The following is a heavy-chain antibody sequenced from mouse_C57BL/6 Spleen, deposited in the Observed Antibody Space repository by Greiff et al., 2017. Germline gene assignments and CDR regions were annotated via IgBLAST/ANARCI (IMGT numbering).Heavy chain of an antibody. CDR1: GFTFSSYA. CDR3: ARMGGYDYDYFDY. CDR2: ISDGGSYT. V-gene: IGHV5-4*03. D-gene: IGHD2-4*01. Sequence: EVMLVESGGGLVKPGGSLKLSCAASGFTFSSYAMSWVRQTPEKRLEWVATISDGGSYTYYPDNVKGRFTISRDNAKNNLYLQMSHLKSEDTAMYYCARMGGYDYDYFDYWGQGTTLTVSS. J-gene: IGHJ2*01.